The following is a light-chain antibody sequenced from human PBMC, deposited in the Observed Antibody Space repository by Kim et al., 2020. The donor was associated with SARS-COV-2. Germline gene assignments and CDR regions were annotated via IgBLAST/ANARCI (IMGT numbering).Light chain of an antibody. CDR1: QSVSSSY. CDR3: QQYGSSPYT. Sequence: WSPGERATLSCRASQSVSSSYLAWYQQKPGQAPRLLIYGASSRATGIPDRFSGSGSGTDFTLTISRLEPEDFAVYYCQQYGSSPYTFGQGTKLE. CDR2: GAS. V-gene: IGKV3-20*01. J-gene: IGKJ2*01.